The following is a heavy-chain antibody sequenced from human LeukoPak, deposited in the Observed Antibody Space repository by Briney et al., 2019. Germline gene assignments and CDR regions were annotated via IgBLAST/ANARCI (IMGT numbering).Heavy chain of an antibody. V-gene: IGHV4-34*01. CDR2: INHSGST. D-gene: IGHD6-19*01. CDR1: GESFSGYY. Sequence: SETLSLTCAVYGESFSGYYWSWIRQPPGKGLEWIGEINHSGSTNYNPSLKSRVTISVDTSKNQFSLKLSSVTAADTAVYYCARGWGYSSGWYFDYWGQGTLVTVSS. J-gene: IGHJ4*02. CDR3: ARGWGYSSGWYFDY.